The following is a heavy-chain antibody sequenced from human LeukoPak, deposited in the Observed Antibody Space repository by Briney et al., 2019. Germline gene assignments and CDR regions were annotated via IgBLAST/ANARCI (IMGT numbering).Heavy chain of an antibody. Sequence: GGSLRLSCAASGFTFSSYSMNWVRQAPGKGLEWVSYISSSSSTIYYADSVKGRFTISRDNAKNSLYLQMNSLRAEDTAVYYCARGRSSSWPYKWFDPWGQGTLVTVSS. J-gene: IGHJ5*02. D-gene: IGHD6-13*01. CDR3: ARGRSSSWPYKWFDP. V-gene: IGHV3-48*01. CDR1: GFTFSSYS. CDR2: ISSSSSTI.